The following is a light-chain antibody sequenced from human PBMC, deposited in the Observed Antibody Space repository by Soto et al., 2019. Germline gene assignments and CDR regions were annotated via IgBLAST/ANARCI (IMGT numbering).Light chain of an antibody. CDR1: QTISVY. CDR2: DAS. Sequence: TQSPSTLSGSVGDRVTITCRASQTISVYLDWYQQKPGQAPRLLISDASNRATGIPARFSGSGSGTDFTLTISSLEPEDFAVYYCHQRQYWPPITFGQGTRLEIK. CDR3: HQRQYWPPIT. J-gene: IGKJ5*01. V-gene: IGKV3-11*01.